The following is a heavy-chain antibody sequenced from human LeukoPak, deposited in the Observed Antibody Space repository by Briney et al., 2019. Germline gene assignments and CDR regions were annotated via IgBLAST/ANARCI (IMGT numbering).Heavy chain of an antibody. D-gene: IGHD6-19*01. CDR1: GFTCSSYW. Sequence: PGGSLRLSCAASGFTCSSYWMSWVRQAPGKGLEWVANIKQDGSEKYYVDSVKGRFTIPRDNAKNSLYLQMNSLRTEDTAVYYCARIRRGWSQNWDYWGQGTLVTVSS. V-gene: IGHV3-7*01. CDR3: ARIRRGWSQNWDY. J-gene: IGHJ4*02. CDR2: IKQDGSEK.